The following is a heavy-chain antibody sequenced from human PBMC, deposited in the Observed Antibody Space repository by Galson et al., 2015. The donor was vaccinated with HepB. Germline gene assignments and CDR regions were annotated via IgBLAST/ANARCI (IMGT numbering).Heavy chain of an antibody. Sequence: SVKVSCKASGYTFTSYYMHWVRQAPGQGLEWMGIINPSGGSTSYAQKFQGRVTMTRDTSTSTVYMELSSLRSEDTAVYYCARDVGYSSSWWGPEDWFDPWGQGTLVTVSS. CDR1: GYTFTSYY. D-gene: IGHD6-13*01. J-gene: IGHJ5*02. CDR2: INPSGGST. CDR3: ARDVGYSSSWWGPEDWFDP. V-gene: IGHV1-46*03.